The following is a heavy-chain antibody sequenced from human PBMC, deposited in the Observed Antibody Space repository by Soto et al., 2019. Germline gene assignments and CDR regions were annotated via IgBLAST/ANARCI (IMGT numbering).Heavy chain of an antibody. J-gene: IGHJ6*02. CDR2: INPNSGGT. V-gene: IGHV1-2*04. CDR3: ARDLIRRETAIRSGSSLVGHYYYGMDV. Sequence: GASVKVSCKVSGYTFTGYYMHWVRQAPGQGLEWMGWINPNSGGTNYAQKFQGWVTMTRDTSISTAYMELSRLRSDDTAVYYCARDLIRRETAIRSGSSLVGHYYYGMDVWGQGTTVTVSS. CDR1: GYTFTGYY. D-gene: IGHD3-3*01.